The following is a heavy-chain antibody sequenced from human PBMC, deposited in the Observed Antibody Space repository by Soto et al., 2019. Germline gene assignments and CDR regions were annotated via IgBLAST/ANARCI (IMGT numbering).Heavy chain of an antibody. V-gene: IGHV3-21*01. J-gene: IGHJ4*02. CDR1: GFTFSSYS. D-gene: IGHD3-9*01. CDR3: ARDLQGVYDILTGHAIPLDY. CDR2: ISSSSSYI. Sequence: EVQLVESGGGLVKPGGSLRLSCAASGFTFSSYSMNWVRQAPGKGLEWVSSISSSSSYIYYADSVKGRFTISRDNAKNSXYXXMNSLRAEDTAVYYCARDLQGVYDILTGHAIPLDYWGQGTLVTVSS.